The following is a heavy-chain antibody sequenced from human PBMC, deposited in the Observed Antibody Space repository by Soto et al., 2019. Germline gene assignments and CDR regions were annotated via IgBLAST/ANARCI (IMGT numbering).Heavy chain of an antibody. V-gene: IGHV1-3*01. D-gene: IGHD6-13*01. CDR1: GYTFTSYA. CDR2: INAGNGNT. J-gene: IGHJ4*02. CDR3: ARVRSSWYGEDYFDY. Sequence: QVQLVQSGAEVKKPGASVKVSCKASGYTFTSYAMHWVRQAPGQRLEWMGWINAGNGNTKYSQKFQGRVTITRDTSASTAYMEMISLRSEDTAVYYCARVRSSWYGEDYFDYWGQGTLVTVSS.